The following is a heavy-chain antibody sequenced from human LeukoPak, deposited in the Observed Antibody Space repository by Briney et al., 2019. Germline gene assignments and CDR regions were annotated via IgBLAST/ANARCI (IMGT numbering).Heavy chain of an antibody. CDR3: ASGLRGTY. CDR1: GFTFGHYW. D-gene: IGHD1-1*01. CDR2: IGPDGSEK. V-gene: IGHV3-7*01. J-gene: IGHJ4*02. Sequence: GGSLRLSCAASGFTFGHYWMSWVRQAPGTGLEWVANIGPDGSEKYYVDSVKGRFTISRDNAKSSLFLQMNSLRDEDTAVYYCASGLRGTYWGQGTLVTVSS.